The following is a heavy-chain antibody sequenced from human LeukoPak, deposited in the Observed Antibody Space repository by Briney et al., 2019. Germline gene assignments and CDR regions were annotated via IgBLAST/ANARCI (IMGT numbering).Heavy chain of an antibody. V-gene: IGHV4-38-2*02. J-gene: IGHJ4*02. Sequence: SETLSLTCAVYGYSISSGYYWGWIRQPPGKGLEWIGSIYHSGSTYYNPSLKSRVTISVDTSKNQFSLKLSSVTAADTAVYYCARDDLGAVAAPFDYWGQGTLVTVSS. CDR3: ARDDLGAVAAPFDY. CDR1: GYSISSGYY. D-gene: IGHD6-19*01. CDR2: IYHSGST.